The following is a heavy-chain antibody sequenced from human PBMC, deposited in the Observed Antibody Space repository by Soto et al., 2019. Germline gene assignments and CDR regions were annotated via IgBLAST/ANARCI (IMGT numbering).Heavy chain of an antibody. D-gene: IGHD3-10*01. CDR3: AREGDFHGSGSYRDAFDI. J-gene: IGHJ3*02. Sequence: GGSLRLSCAASGFTFSSYSMNWVRQAPGKGLEWVSSISSSSSYIYYADSVKGRFTISRDNAKNSLYLQMNSLRAEDTAVYYCAREGDFHGSGSYRDAFDIWGQGTMVTVS. V-gene: IGHV3-21*01. CDR1: GFTFSSYS. CDR2: ISSSSSYI.